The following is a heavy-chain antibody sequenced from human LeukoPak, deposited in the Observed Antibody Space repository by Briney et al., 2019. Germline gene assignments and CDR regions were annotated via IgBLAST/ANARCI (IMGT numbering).Heavy chain of an antibody. V-gene: IGHV4-59*08. CDR2: IYYSGNT. J-gene: IGHJ6*02. CDR1: GGSISSYY. Sequence: SETLSPTCTVSGGSISSYYWSWIRQPPGKGLEWIGYIYYSGNTNYNPSLKSRVTISVDTSKNQFSLKLSSVTAADTAVYYCAKEAAGYYGSGSSSVWGQGTTVTVSS. CDR3: AKEAAGYYGSGSSSV. D-gene: IGHD3-10*01.